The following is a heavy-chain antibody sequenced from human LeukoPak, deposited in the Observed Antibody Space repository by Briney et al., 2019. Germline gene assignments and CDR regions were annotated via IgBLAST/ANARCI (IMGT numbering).Heavy chain of an antibody. Sequence: GGSLRLSCAASGFTFSDHNMDWVPQAPGKGLEWAGRIRNKPNSYTTEYAASVKDRFTISRDDSKNSLYLQMNSLKTEDTAVYYRASGRGYSYGLFDYWGQGTLVTVSS. CDR2: IRNKPNSYTT. CDR3: ASGRGYSYGLFDY. CDR1: GFTFSDHN. D-gene: IGHD5-18*01. J-gene: IGHJ4*02. V-gene: IGHV3-72*01.